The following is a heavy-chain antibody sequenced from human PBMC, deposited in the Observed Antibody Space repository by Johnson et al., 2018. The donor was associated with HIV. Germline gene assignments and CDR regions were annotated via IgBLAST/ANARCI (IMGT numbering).Heavy chain of an antibody. J-gene: IGHJ3*01. Sequence: QVQLVESGGGVVQPGGSLRLSCAASGFTFSSYGMHWVRQAPGNGLEWVAFIRYDGSNKYYADSVKGRFTISRDNSKNTLYLQMNSLRAEDTAVYYCAKDIRNRSSSPRGAFDLWGQGTMVAVSS. CDR3: AKDIRNRSSSPRGAFDL. CDR2: IRYDGSNK. CDR1: GFTFSSYG. D-gene: IGHD6-13*01. V-gene: IGHV3-30*02.